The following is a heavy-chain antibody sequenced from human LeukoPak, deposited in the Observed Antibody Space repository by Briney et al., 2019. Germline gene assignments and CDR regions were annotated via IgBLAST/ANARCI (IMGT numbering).Heavy chain of an antibody. Sequence: GGSLRLSCDASGFTFNTYEMTWVRQAPGRGVEGVSCISSSGCTIYYADSVRGRFTISRDNAKNSLFLQMNSLRAEDTALYYCARLLLWFGEVSSGMDVWGQGTTVTVSS. V-gene: IGHV3-48*03. CDR2: ISSSGCTI. CDR1: GFTFNTYE. D-gene: IGHD3-10*01. CDR3: ARLLLWFGEVSSGMDV. J-gene: IGHJ6*02.